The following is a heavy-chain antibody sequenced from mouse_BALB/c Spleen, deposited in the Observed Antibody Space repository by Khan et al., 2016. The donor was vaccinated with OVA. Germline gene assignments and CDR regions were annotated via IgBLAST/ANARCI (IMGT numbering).Heavy chain of an antibody. V-gene: IGHV5-15*02. CDR1: GFTFSDYG. CDR2: ISDLAYTI. CDR3: ARGGGTARFVY. D-gene: IGHD1-2*01. Sequence: EVELVESGGGLVQPGGSRKLSCAASGFTFSDYGMAWVRQAPGKGPEWVAFISDLAYTIYYAATVTGRFTISRENAKNTLYLEMRSLGSEDTAMYYGARGGGTARFVYWGLGTLVTVSA. J-gene: IGHJ3*01.